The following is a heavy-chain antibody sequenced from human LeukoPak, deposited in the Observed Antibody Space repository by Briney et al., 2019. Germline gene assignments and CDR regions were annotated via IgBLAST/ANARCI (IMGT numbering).Heavy chain of an antibody. CDR1: GGTFSSYA. D-gene: IGHD6-6*01. J-gene: IGHJ6*03. V-gene: IGHV1-69*13. Sequence: GASVKVSCKASGGTFSSYAISWVRQAPGQGLEWMGGIIPIFGTANYAQKFQGRVTITADESTSTAYMELSSLRSEDTAVYYCAREGSGSSSDENYYYYYMDVWGKGTTVTVSS. CDR2: IIPIFGTA. CDR3: AREGSGSSSDENYYYYYMDV.